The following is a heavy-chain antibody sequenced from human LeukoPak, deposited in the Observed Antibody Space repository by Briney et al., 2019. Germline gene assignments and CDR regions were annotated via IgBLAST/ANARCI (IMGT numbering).Heavy chain of an antibody. CDR1: GFTFSSYA. CDR3: ARDDLRIFGVVTYYFDY. J-gene: IGHJ4*02. V-gene: IGHV3-30-3*01. CDR2: ISYDGSNK. Sequence: GGSLRLSCAASGFTFSSYAMHWVRQAPGKGLEWVAVISYDGSNKYYADSVKGRFTISRDNSKNTLYLQMNSLRAEDTAVYYCARDDLRIFGVVTYYFDYWGQGTLVTVSS. D-gene: IGHD3-3*01.